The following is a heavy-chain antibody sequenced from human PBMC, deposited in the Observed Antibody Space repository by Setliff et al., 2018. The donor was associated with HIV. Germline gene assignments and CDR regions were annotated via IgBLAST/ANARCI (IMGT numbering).Heavy chain of an antibody. CDR1: GGSISGHY. Sequence: SETLSLTCTVSGGSISGHYWSWIRQPPGRGLEWIGYIYYSGSTNYNPSLKSRVTMSLDTSKNQFSLKLNSVTALDTAVYYCARGLSFYDPGGFDYWGQGTLVTVSS. J-gene: IGHJ4*02. V-gene: IGHV4-59*11. CDR3: ARGLSFYDPGGFDY. CDR2: IYYSGST. D-gene: IGHD3-22*01.